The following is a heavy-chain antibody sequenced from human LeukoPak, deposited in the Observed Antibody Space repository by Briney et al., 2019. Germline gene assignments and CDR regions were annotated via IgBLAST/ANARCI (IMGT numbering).Heavy chain of an antibody. CDR3: ARGSAGPYYFDC. CDR1: AFTFSSYW. CDR2: IKQGGSEI. J-gene: IGHJ4*02. D-gene: IGHD2-15*01. V-gene: IGHV3-7*04. Sequence: QPGGSLRLACAASAFTFSSYWISWVRQPPGKGLGWVVNIKQGGSEIYYVASVKGRFTISRDNAKNSLYLQMNSLTAADTAVYFCARGSAGPYYFDCWGQGTLVTVSS.